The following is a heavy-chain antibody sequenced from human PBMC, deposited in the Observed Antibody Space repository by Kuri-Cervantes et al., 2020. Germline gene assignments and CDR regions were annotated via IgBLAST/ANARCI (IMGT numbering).Heavy chain of an antibody. J-gene: IGHJ4*02. D-gene: IGHD4-17*01. Sequence: ESLKISCTVSGGSISRYYWNWIRQPPVKGLEWIGYIYYSGSTNYNPSLKSRVTISVDTSKNQFSLKLSSVTAADTAVYYCARVVESYGDYGLGFDYWGQGTLVTVSS. CDR1: GGSISRYY. V-gene: IGHV4-59*01. CDR3: ARVVESYGDYGLGFDY. CDR2: IYYSGST.